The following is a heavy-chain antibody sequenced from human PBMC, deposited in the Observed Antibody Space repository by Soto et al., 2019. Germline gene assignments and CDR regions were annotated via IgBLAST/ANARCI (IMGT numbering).Heavy chain of an antibody. D-gene: IGHD3-22*01. V-gene: IGHV4-39*01. CDR3: AGGDYYHSSGYYFYYYTMDV. CDR1: DGTSGSSSDY. Sequence: PSETLSVTWSVSDGTSGSSSDYWGWHRKPPGKGLEWIGNVYYGGSTYYNPSLKSRVTISVETSKSQFSLKLSSVTAADTAVYYCAGGDYYHSSGYYFYYYTMDVWGQGTTVTVSS. J-gene: IGHJ6*02. CDR2: VYYGGST.